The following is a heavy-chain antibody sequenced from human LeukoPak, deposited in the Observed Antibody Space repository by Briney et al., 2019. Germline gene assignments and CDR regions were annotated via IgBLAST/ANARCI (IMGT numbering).Heavy chain of an antibody. CDR3: GRFGYVSAVDP. CDR1: GFAFSSYW. V-gene: IGHV3-7*01. D-gene: IGHD2-15*01. J-gene: IGHJ5*02. Sequence: GGSLRLSCGASGFAFSSYWMTWLRQAPGKGLEFVANIEPAGSATYYADSVKGRFTISRDNTKNLLYLQMNSLTAEDSAVYHCGRFGYVSAVDPWGQGALVTVTS. CDR2: IEPAGSAT.